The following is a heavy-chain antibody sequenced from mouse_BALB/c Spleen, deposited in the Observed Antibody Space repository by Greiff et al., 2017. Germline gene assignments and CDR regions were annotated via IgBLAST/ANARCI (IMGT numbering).Heavy chain of an antibody. CDR1: GYTFTSYW. Sequence: QVQLQQSGAELVKPGASVKMSCKASGYTFTSYWMHWVKQRPGQGLEWIGVIDPSDSYTSYNQKFKGKATLTVDTSSSTAYMQLSSLTSEDSAVYYCTREGRGNFDYWGQGTTLTVSS. V-gene: IGHV1S127*01. CDR3: TREGRGNFDY. D-gene: IGHD3-3*01. J-gene: IGHJ2*01. CDR2: IDPSDSYT.